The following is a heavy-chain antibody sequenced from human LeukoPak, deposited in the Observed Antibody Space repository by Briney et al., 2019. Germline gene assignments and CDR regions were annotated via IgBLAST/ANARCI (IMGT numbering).Heavy chain of an antibody. V-gene: IGHV3-33*06. J-gene: IGHJ4*02. Sequence: GGSLRLSCAASGFTFSSYGMHWVRQAPGKGLEWVAVIWYDGSNKYYADSVKGRFTISRDNSKNTLYLQMNSLRAEDTAVYYCAKEPYGSSGYYFFSTDYWGQGTLVTVSS. CDR2: IWYDGSNK. D-gene: IGHD3-22*01. CDR1: GFTFSSYG. CDR3: AKEPYGSSGYYFFSTDY.